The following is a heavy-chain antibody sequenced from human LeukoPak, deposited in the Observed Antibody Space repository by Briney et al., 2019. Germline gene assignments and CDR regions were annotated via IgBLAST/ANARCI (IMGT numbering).Heavy chain of an antibody. CDR1: GGTFSSYA. CDR2: IIPIFGTA. V-gene: IGHV1-69*05. CDR3: ARGGVATVKFDY. D-gene: IGHD5-12*01. J-gene: IGHJ4*02. Sequence: SVKVSCKASGGTFSSYAISWVRQAPGQGLEWMGGIIPIFGTANYAQKFQGRVTITTDESTSTAYMELSSLRSEDTAVYYRARGGVATVKFDYWGQGTLVTVSS.